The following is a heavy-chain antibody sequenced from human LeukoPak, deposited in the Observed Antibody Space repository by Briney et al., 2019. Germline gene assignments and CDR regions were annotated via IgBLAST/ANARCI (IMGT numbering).Heavy chain of an antibody. Sequence: GGSLRLSCAASGFTFSSYSMNWVRQGPGKGLEWVSSISTSSSYIHYADSVRGRFTISRDNAKNSLYLQMNSLRAEDTAVYYCARGTLNIPGEHGAFDYWGQGTLVTVSS. J-gene: IGHJ4*02. D-gene: IGHD1-14*01. CDR2: ISTSSSYI. V-gene: IGHV3-21*01. CDR3: ARGTLNIPGEHGAFDY. CDR1: GFTFSSYS.